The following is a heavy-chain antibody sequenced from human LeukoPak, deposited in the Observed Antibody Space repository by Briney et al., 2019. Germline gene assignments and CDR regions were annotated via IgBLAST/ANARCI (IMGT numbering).Heavy chain of an antibody. CDR1: GGSISSYY. V-gene: IGHV4-59*12. CDR2: IYYSGST. CDR3: ASMGNYADYDF. Sequence: PSETLSLTCTVSGGSISSYYWSWIRQPPGKGLEWIGYIYYSGSTNYNPSLKSRVTISVDTSKTQFSLKLSSVTAADAAVYYCASMGNYADYDFWGQGTLVTVSS. D-gene: IGHD4-17*01. J-gene: IGHJ4*02.